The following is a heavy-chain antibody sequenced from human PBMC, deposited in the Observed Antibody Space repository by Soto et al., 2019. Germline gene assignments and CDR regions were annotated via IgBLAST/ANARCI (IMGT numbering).Heavy chain of an antibody. D-gene: IGHD6-13*01. CDR2: INAGNGNT. J-gene: IGHJ4*02. V-gene: IGHV1-3*01. CDR1: GYTFTSYA. Sequence: ASVKVSCKASGYTFTSYAMHWVRQAPGQRLEWMGWINAGNGNTKYSQKLQGRVTMTTDTSTSTAYMEVRSLRSDDTAVYYCARGLAAAIYDYWGQGTLVTVSS. CDR3: ARGLAAAIYDY.